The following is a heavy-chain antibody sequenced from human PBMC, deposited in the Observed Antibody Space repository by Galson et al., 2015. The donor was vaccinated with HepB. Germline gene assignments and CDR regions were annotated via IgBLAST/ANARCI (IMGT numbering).Heavy chain of an antibody. CDR2: INAGNGNT. CDR3: AADPRGMTREYFQH. Sequence: SVKVSCKASGYTFTSYAMHWVRQAPGQRLEWMGWINAGNGNTKYSQKFQERVTITRDMSTSTAYMELSSLRSEDTAVYYCAADPRGMTREYFQHWGQGTLVTVSS. J-gene: IGHJ1*01. V-gene: IGHV1-3*01. CDR1: GYTFTSYA. D-gene: IGHD4-11*01.